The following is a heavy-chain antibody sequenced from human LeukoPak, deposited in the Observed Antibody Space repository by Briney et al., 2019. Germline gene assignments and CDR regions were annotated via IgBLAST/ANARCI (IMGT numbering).Heavy chain of an antibody. D-gene: IGHD3-22*01. J-gene: IGHJ4*02. CDR3: ARELHYYDSSGYPDY. V-gene: IGHV4-31*03. Sequence: SETLSLTCTVSGGSISSGGYYWSWIRQHPGKGLEWIGYIYYSGSTYYNPSLKSRVTISVDTSKNQFSLKLSSVTAADTAVYYRARELHYYDSSGYPDYWGQGTLVTVSS. CDR1: GGSISSGGYY. CDR2: IYYSGST.